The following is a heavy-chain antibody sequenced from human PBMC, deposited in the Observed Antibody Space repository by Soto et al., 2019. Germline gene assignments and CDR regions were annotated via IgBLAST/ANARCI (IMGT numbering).Heavy chain of an antibody. Sequence: GESLKISCAASGFTFSSYGMHWVRQAPGKGLEWVAVIWYDGSNKYYADSVKGRFTISRDNSKNTLYLQMNSLRAEDTAVYYCARDPGGGAAADTIYYYYYYMDVWGKGTTVTVSS. CDR3: ARDPGGGAAADTIYYYYYYMDV. J-gene: IGHJ6*03. CDR2: IWYDGSNK. CDR1: GFTFSSYG. V-gene: IGHV3-33*01. D-gene: IGHD6-13*01.